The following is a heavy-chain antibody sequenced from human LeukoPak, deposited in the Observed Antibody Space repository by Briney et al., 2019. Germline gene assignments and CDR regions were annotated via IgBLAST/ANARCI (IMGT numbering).Heavy chain of an antibody. J-gene: IGHJ4*02. Sequence: SETLSLTCAVSGGSISSGGYSWGWIRQPPGKGLEWIGYIYHSGSTYYNPSLKSRVTISVDRSKNQFSLKLSSVTAADTAVYYCAAGGITMVRGVPLEFDYWGQGTLVTVSS. CDR3: AAGGITMVRGVPLEFDY. CDR1: GGSISSGGYS. V-gene: IGHV4-30-2*01. D-gene: IGHD3-10*01. CDR2: IYHSGST.